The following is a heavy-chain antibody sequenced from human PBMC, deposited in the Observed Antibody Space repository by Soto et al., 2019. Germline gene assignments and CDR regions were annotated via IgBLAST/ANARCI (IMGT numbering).Heavy chain of an antibody. Sequence: ASVKVSCKASGYTFTRYGMSWVRQAPGQGLEWMGWISTYNGDTNYAQTFQGRVTMTTDTSASTAYMELSSLRSEDTAVYYCARDLGGWPDYWGQGTLVTVSS. CDR1: GYTFTRYG. D-gene: IGHD2-15*01. CDR3: ARDLGGWPDY. V-gene: IGHV1-18*01. J-gene: IGHJ4*02. CDR2: ISTYNGDT.